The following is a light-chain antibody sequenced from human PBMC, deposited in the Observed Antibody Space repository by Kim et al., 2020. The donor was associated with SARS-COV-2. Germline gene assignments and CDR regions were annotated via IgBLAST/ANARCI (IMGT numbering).Light chain of an antibody. Sequence: SASVGVRVTITCRASQSVNTWLAWYQQKPGKAPKVLIYKASSLESGVPSRFSGSGSGTEFTLTINSLQPDDFATYYCQHYNTFPYTFGQGTKLEI. V-gene: IGKV1-5*03. CDR3: QHYNTFPYT. CDR2: KAS. J-gene: IGKJ2*01. CDR1: QSVNTW.